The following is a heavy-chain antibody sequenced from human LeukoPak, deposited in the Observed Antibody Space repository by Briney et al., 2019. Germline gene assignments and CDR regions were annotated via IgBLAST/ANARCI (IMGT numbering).Heavy chain of an antibody. D-gene: IGHD3-10*01. V-gene: IGHV3-21*01. Sequence: PGRSLRLSCAASGFTFSSYSMNWVRQAPGKGLEWVSSISSSSSYIYYADSVKGRFTISRDNAKNSLYLQMNSLRAEDTAVYYCARGPRITMVRGVTYYFDYWGQGTLVTVSS. CDR3: ARGPRITMVRGVTYYFDY. J-gene: IGHJ4*02. CDR2: ISSSSSYI. CDR1: GFTFSSYS.